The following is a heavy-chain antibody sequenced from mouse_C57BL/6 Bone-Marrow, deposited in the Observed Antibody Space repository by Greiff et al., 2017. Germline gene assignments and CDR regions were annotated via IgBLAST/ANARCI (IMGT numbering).Heavy chain of an antibody. CDR2: IYPRDGST. Sequence: QVQLQQSGPELVKPGASVKLSCKASGYTFTSYDINWVKQRPGQGLEWIGWIYPRDGSTKYNEKFKGKATLTVDTSSSTAYMELHSLTSEDSAVSFYARLEVDGCSGDWYVDVWGTGTTVTVSS. J-gene: IGHJ1*03. CDR1: GYTFTSYD. V-gene: IGHV1-85*01. CDR3: ARLEVDGCSGDWYVDV. D-gene: IGHD1-1*01.